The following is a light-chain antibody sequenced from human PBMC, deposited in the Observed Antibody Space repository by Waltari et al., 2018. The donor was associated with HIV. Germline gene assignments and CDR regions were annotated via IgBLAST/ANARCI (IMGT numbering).Light chain of an antibody. V-gene: IGLV2-23*02. CDR2: EVT. CDR1: SSNVGSDDL. CDR3: CSCPRSGIRYV. J-gene: IGLJ1*01. Sequence: QSALTQPASASGSPGQSITISCTGTSSNVGSDDLVPWYQQHPGEAPKLIIYEVTKRPSGVSNRFSGSKSGNTASLTISGLQAEDEADYYCCSCPRSGIRYVFGTGTKVTVL.